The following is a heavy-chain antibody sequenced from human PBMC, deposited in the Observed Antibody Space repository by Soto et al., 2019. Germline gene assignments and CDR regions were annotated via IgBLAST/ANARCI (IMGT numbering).Heavy chain of an antibody. CDR3: AKSPSVVLVPSTLGGNNWFDP. D-gene: IGHD2-15*01. J-gene: IGHJ5*02. CDR2: ISGSGGST. Sequence: GSLRLSCAASGLTFSSSAMNWVRQAPGKGLEWVSAISGSGGSTYYADSVKGRFTISRDNSKNTLYLQMNSLRAEDTAVYFCAKSPSVVLVPSTLGGNNWFDPWGQGTLVTVSS. V-gene: IGHV3-23*01. CDR1: GLTFSSSA.